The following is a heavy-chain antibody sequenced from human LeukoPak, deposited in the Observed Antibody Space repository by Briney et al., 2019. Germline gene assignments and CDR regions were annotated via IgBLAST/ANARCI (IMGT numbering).Heavy chain of an antibody. CDR1: GYTFTGYY. CDR2: INPNSGGT. V-gene: IGHV1-2*02. Sequence: ASVKVSCTASGYTFTGYYRHWVRQAPGQGLEWMGWINPNSGGTNYAQKFQGRVTMTRDTSISTAYMELSRLRSDDTAVYYCAMVVAATVAFDIWGQGTMVAVSS. CDR3: AMVVAATVAFDI. J-gene: IGHJ3*02. D-gene: IGHD2-15*01.